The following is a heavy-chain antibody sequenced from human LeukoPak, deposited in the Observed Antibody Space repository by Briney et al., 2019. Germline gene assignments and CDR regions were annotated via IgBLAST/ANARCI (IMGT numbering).Heavy chain of an antibody. D-gene: IGHD6-19*01. CDR1: GFTLSSYG. Sequence: GGSLRLSCAASGFTLSSYGLSWVRQAPGKGLEWVSAISGSGGSTYYADSVKGRFTISRDNSKNSLYLQMNTLRAEDTAVYYCARVPFVWLEYYFDYWGQGTLVTVSS. CDR2: ISGSGGST. V-gene: IGHV3-23*01. J-gene: IGHJ4*02. CDR3: ARVPFVWLEYYFDY.